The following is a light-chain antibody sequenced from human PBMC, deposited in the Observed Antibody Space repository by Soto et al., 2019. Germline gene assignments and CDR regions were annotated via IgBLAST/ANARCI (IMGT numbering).Light chain of an antibody. CDR3: AAWDDSLNGPL. Sequence: QSVLTQPPSASGTPGQRVTISCSGSSSNIGSNNVNWYQQLPGTAPTPLIYSNNQRPSGVPDRFSGSKSGTSASLAVNGLQSEDEANYYCAAWDDSLNGPLFGGGTKLTGL. CDR2: SNN. J-gene: IGLJ3*02. CDR1: SSNIGSNN. V-gene: IGLV1-44*01.